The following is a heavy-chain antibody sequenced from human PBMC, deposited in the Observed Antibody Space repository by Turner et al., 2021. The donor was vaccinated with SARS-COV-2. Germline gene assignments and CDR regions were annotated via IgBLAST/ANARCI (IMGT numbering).Heavy chain of an antibody. CDR2: RNPSCGRT. Sequence: QVTLVQSGAEVRKPGASLNISCKASGYTFTTHYIHWVRQAPGPGLEWFGMRNPSCGRTSYTQGFRERVNMTRETSTATVAMELRSLRPDDTAVFDCARDRSGLRSVHVMDVGGQGTTVSVSS. J-gene: IGHJ6*02. CDR3: ARDRSGLRSVHVMDV. V-gene: IGHV1-46*01. CDR1: GYTFTTHY. D-gene: IGHD3-10*01.